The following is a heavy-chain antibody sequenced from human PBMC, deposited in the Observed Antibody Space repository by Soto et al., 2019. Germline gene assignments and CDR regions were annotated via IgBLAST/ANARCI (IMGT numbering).Heavy chain of an antibody. CDR1: GFTFSSYW. D-gene: IGHD2-15*01. Sequence: PGGSLRLSCAASGFTFSSYWMSWVRQAPGKGLEWVANIKQDGSEKYYVDSVKGRFTISRDNAKNSLYLQMNSLRAEDTAVYYCASIPLGYCSGGSCYSGEYYFDYWGQGTLVTVSS. J-gene: IGHJ4*02. CDR2: IKQDGSEK. CDR3: ASIPLGYCSGGSCYSGEYYFDY. V-gene: IGHV3-7*01.